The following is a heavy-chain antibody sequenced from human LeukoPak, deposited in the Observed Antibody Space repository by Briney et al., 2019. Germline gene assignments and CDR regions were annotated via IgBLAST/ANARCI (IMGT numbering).Heavy chain of an antibody. V-gene: IGHV3-53*01. CDR2: IYSDGTT. Sequence: GGSLRLSCAASGFTFSDFYMSWIRQAPGKGLEWVSMIYSDGTTHYTDSVKGRFTISRDNSKNTLYLQMNSLRAEDTAVYYCARWYCSSTNCYYDYWGQGTLVTVSS. D-gene: IGHD2-2*01. CDR3: ARWYCSSTNCYYDY. CDR1: GFTFSDFY. J-gene: IGHJ4*02.